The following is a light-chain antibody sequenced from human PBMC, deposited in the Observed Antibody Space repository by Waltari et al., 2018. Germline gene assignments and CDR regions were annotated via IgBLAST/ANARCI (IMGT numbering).Light chain of an antibody. CDR3: SSYTSSSTLV. CDR2: DVS. CDR1: SSDVGGSNY. Sequence: QSALTQPASVSGSPGQSITISCTGPSSDVGGSNYVSWYQQHPGKAPRLVIYDVSNRPSGISNRFSGSKSGNTASLTISGLQAEDEADYYCSSYTSSSTLVFGGGTKLTVL. J-gene: IGLJ2*01. V-gene: IGLV2-14*03.